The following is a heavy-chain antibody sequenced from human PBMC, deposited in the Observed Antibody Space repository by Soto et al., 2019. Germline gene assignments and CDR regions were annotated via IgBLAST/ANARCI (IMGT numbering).Heavy chain of an antibody. Sequence: SATRSITGAVSGGSISSSNWWSWVRHPPWKGLEWIGEIYHSGSTNYNPSLKSRVTISVDKSKNQFSLKLSSVTAADTAVYYCARWGYYDSSGYYSFDYWGQGTLVTVSS. CDR1: GGSISSSNW. CDR3: ARWGYYDSSGYYSFDY. V-gene: IGHV4-4*02. J-gene: IGHJ4*02. CDR2: IYHSGST. D-gene: IGHD3-22*01.